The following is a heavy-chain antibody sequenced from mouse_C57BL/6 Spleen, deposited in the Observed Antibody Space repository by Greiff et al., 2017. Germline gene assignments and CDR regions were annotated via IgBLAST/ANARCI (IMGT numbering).Heavy chain of an antibody. D-gene: IGHD2-4*01. Sequence: VQLQQSGAELVKPGASVKISCKASGYAFSSYWMNWVKQRPGKGLEWIGQIYPGDGDTNYNGKFKGKATLTADKSSSTAYMQRSSLTSEDSAVYFCAGGGGYDYDRYAMDYWGQGTSVTVSS. CDR2: IYPGDGDT. J-gene: IGHJ4*01. CDR1: GYAFSSYW. V-gene: IGHV1-80*01. CDR3: AGGGGYDYDRYAMDY.